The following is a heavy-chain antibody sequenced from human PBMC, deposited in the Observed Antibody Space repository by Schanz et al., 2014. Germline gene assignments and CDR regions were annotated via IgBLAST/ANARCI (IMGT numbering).Heavy chain of an antibody. CDR3: ARKVVATIGGYYDN. V-gene: IGHV3-48*01. J-gene: IGHJ4*02. D-gene: IGHD5-12*01. CDR2: IGSSSSRI. Sequence: EVQLVESGGGLVQPGGSLRLSCAASGFTFSTDAMSWVRQAPGKGLEWISYIGSSSSRIDHADSVKGRFTISRDNAKNSLYLQMNSLRAEDTAVYYCARKVVATIGGYYDNWGQGTLVIVSS. CDR1: GFTFSTDA.